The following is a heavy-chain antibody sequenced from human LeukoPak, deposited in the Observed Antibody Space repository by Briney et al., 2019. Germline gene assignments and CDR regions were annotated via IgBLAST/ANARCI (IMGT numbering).Heavy chain of an antibody. V-gene: IGHV3-74*01. CDR1: GFTRSNNW. CDR3: ASLPL. Sequence: QPGGSLRLSCAASGFTRSNNWMHWVRQTPGNGLVWVSRINSDGRTTSYADSVKGRFTISRDNAKNTVYLQMNSLRAEDTAVYYCASLPLWGKGTTVTVSS. J-gene: IGHJ6*04. CDR2: INSDGRTT.